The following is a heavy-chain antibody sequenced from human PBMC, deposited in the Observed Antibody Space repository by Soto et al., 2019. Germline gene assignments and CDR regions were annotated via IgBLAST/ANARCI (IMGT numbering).Heavy chain of an antibody. Sequence: QLVESGGGLVQPGGSLSLSCAASGFTFSDYSMNWVRQAPGKGLEWVSYITTGSSTIYYADSVKGRFTISRDNAKNSLYLQMNSLRDEDTAVYYCVSDGGYYTPFDYWGQGTLVTVSS. CDR1: GFTFSDYS. J-gene: IGHJ4*02. V-gene: IGHV3-48*02. CDR2: ITTGSSTI. CDR3: VSDGGYYTPFDY. D-gene: IGHD3-22*01.